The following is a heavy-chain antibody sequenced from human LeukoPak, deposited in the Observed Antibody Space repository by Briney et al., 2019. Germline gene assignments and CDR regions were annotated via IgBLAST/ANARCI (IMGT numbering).Heavy chain of an antibody. CDR3: ARDPRELHIAVAGLDY. V-gene: IGHV3-30-3*01. D-gene: IGHD6-19*01. CDR1: GFPFSNYA. CDR2: ISYDGINK. Sequence: PGGSLRLSCKASGFPFSNYAMHWVRQAPDKGLVWVTVISYDGINKQYADSVKGRFTISRDNSKNSLYLQMNSLRAEDTAVYYCARDPRELHIAVAGLDYWGQGTLVTVSS. J-gene: IGHJ4*02.